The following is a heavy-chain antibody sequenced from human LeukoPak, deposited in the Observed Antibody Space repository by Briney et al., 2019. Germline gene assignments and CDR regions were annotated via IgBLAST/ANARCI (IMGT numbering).Heavy chain of an antibody. CDR3: ARDQLLAWFDP. CDR1: GGSNSSYY. D-gene: IGHD2-2*01. V-gene: IGHV4-4*07. CDR2: IYTSGST. Sequence: SETLSLXCTVSGGSNSSYYWSWIRQPAGKGLEWIGRIYTSGSTNYNPSLKSRVTMSVDTSKNQFSLKLSSVTAADTAVYYCARDQLLAWFDPWGQGTLVTVSS. J-gene: IGHJ5*02.